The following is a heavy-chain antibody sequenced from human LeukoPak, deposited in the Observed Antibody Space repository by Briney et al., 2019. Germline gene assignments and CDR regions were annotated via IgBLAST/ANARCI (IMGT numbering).Heavy chain of an antibody. J-gene: IGHJ4*02. D-gene: IGHD3-3*01. CDR3: AKGFYYDFWSGYFDY. CDR1: GFTFDDYA. Sequence: PGRSLRLSCAAPGFTFDDYAMHSVRHAPGKGLEWVSGISWNSGSIGYADSVKGRFTISRDNAKNSLYLQMNSVRAEDMALYYCAKGFYYDFWSGYFDYWGQGTLVTVSS. V-gene: IGHV3-9*03. CDR2: ISWNSGSI.